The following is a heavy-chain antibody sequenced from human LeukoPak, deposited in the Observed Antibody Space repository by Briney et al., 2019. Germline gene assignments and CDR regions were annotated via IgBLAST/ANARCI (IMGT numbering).Heavy chain of an antibody. Sequence: ASVKVSCKASGYTFTSYGISWVRQAPGQGLEWMGWISAYNGNTNYAQKLQGRVTMTTDTSTSTAYMELRSLRSEDTAVYYCVACVGTYYFDYWGQGTLVTVSS. CDR2: ISAYNGNT. V-gene: IGHV1-18*01. D-gene: IGHD3-10*01. CDR3: VACVGTYYFDY. CDR1: GYTFTSYG. J-gene: IGHJ4*02.